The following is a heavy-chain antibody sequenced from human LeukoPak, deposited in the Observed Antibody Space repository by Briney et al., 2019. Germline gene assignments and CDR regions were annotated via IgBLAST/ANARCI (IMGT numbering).Heavy chain of an antibody. D-gene: IGHD2-8*01. CDR1: GGSISGYY. V-gene: IGHV4-59*08. CDR3: ARLPNGPFDI. J-gene: IGHJ3*02. Sequence: SETLSLTCTVSGGSISGYYWSWIRQPPGEGLEWIAYISDSGTTTYNPALKSRVTMSIDMSKNQCSVKLTSVTAADTAVYYCARLPNGPFDIWGQGTMVTVSS. CDR2: ISDSGTT.